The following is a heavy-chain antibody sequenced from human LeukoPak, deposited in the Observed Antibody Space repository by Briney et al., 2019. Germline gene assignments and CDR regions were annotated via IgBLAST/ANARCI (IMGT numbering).Heavy chain of an antibody. D-gene: IGHD3-3*01. J-gene: IGHJ4*02. Sequence: GGSLRLSCAASGFTFSSYSMTWVRQAPGKGLEWVSSISSSSSYIYYADSVKGRFTISRDNAKNSLYLQMNSLRAEDTAVYYCARTSGDFWSGYYIGAYYFDYWGQGTLVTVSS. CDR1: GFTFSSYS. V-gene: IGHV3-21*01. CDR2: ISSSSSYI. CDR3: ARTSGDFWSGYYIGAYYFDY.